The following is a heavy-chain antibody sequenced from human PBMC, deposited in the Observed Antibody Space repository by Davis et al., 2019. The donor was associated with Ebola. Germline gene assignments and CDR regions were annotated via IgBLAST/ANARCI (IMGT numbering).Heavy chain of an antibody. CDR2: ISGSGGST. V-gene: IGHV3-23*01. J-gene: IGHJ6*02. D-gene: IGHD6-13*01. CDR3: TSPIAAATQQGYYYGMDV. CDR1: GFTFSSYA. Sequence: GESLKISCAASGFTFSSYAMSWVRQAPGKGLEWVSAISGSGGSTYYADSVKGRFTISRDNSKNTLYLQMNSLRAEDTAVYYCTSPIAAATQQGYYYGMDVWGQGTTVTVSS.